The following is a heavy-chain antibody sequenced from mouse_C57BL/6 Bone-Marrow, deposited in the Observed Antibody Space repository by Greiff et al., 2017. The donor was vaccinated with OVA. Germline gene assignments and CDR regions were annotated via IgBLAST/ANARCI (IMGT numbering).Heavy chain of an antibody. V-gene: IGHV2-3*01. CDR1: GFSLTSYG. D-gene: IGHD2-4*01. J-gene: IGHJ1*03. CDR2: IWGDGST. CDR3: AKDYAFYWYFDD. Sequence: QVQLKESGPGLVAPSQSLSITCTVSGFSLTSYGVSWVRQPPGKGLEWLGVIWGDGSTNYHSALISRLSISKDNSKSQDLLLLNSQQTDDTAAYYCAKDYAFYWYFDDWGKGTTVTVSS.